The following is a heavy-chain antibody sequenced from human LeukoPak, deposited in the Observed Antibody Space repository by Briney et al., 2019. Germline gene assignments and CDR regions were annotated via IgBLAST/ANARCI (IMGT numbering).Heavy chain of an antibody. CDR1: GGSISSYY. Sequence: SETLSLTCTVSGGSISSYYWSWMRQPPGKGLEWIGYIYYSGSTNYNPSLKSRVTISVDTSKNQFSLKLSSVTAADTAVYYCARSYGSGNYFDYWGQGTLVTVSS. D-gene: IGHD3-10*01. CDR2: IYYSGST. J-gene: IGHJ4*02. V-gene: IGHV4-59*01. CDR3: ARSYGSGNYFDY.